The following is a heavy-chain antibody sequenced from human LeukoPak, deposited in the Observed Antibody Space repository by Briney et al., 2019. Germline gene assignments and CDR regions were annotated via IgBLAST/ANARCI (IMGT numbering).Heavy chain of an antibody. CDR1: GGSISSSSYY. Sequence: SETLSLTCTVSGGSISSSSYYWGWIRQPPGKGLEWIGSIYYSGSTYYNPSLKSRVTISVDKSKSQFSLKLSAVPAADTAVYYCARAGQEGWFGELLYGSFDYWGQGTLVTVSS. D-gene: IGHD3-10*01. V-gene: IGHV4-39*07. CDR2: IYYSGST. CDR3: ARAGQEGWFGELLYGSFDY. J-gene: IGHJ4*02.